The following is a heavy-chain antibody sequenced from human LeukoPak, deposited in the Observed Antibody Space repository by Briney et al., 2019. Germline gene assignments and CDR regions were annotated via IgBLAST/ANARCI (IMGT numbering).Heavy chain of an antibody. Sequence: PLETLSLTCAVYGGSFSGYYWSWIRQPPGKGLEWIGEINHSGSTNYNPSLKSRVTISVDTSKNQFSLKLSSVTAADTAVYYCARGVPGYCSSTSCYPFDYWGQGTLVTVSS. CDR1: GGSFSGYY. D-gene: IGHD2-2*01. CDR2: INHSGST. CDR3: ARGVPGYCSSTSCYPFDY. V-gene: IGHV4-34*01. J-gene: IGHJ4*02.